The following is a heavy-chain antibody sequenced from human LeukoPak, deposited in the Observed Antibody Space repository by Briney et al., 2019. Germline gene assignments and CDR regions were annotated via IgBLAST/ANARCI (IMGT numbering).Heavy chain of an antibody. D-gene: IGHD6-19*01. CDR3: AKNRDSSDYPRDFDY. CDR1: RFTFSSYG. J-gene: IGHJ4*02. Sequence: GGSLRLSCAASRFTFSSYGMHWVRQTPGKGPEWVAFIRHDGSYQQYADSVKGRFTVSRDNSKDTVYLQMNGLRTEDTAVYYCAKNRDSSDYPRDFDYWGQGTLVTVSS. V-gene: IGHV3-30*02. CDR2: IRHDGSYQ.